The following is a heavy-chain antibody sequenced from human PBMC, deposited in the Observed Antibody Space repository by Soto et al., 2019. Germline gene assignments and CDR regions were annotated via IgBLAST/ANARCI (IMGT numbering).Heavy chain of an antibody. CDR1: GGSINDFY. V-gene: IGHV4-59*01. D-gene: IGHD6-6*01. Sequence: TETLSLTCTVSGGSINDFYWSWIRQPPGKGLEWIGYIYYSGSTDYNPSLKGRVTISVDTSKNQFSLKLRSVTAADTAVYYCARVGGVAARTFDYWGQGTLVTVSS. CDR2: IYYSGST. CDR3: ARVGGVAARTFDY. J-gene: IGHJ4*02.